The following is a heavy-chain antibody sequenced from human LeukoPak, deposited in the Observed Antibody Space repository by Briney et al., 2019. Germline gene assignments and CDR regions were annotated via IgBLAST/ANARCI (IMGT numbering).Heavy chain of an antibody. CDR2: INPSGGST. Sequence: ASVKVSCKASGYTFTSYYMHWVRQAPGQGLEWMGIINPSGGSTSYAQKFQGRVTMTRDTSTSTVYMELSSLRSDDTAVYYCARDRPRCPDSSGYCKTTFDYWGQGTLVTVSS. CDR3: ARDRPRCPDSSGYCKTTFDY. V-gene: IGHV1-46*01. D-gene: IGHD3-22*01. CDR1: GYTFTSYY. J-gene: IGHJ4*02.